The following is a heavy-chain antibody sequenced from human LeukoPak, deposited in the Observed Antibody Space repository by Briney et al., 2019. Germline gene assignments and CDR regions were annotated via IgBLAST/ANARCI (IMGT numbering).Heavy chain of an antibody. CDR1: GYSISRGYH. J-gene: IGHJ4*02. V-gene: IGHV4-38-2*02. CDR2: VHQSGST. CDR3: TRVNFNPDY. D-gene: IGHD1-14*01. Sequence: SETLSLTCTVSGYSISRGYHWGWVRQPPGKGLEWIGSVHQSGSTYYNPSLKSRLTISADTSKNQFSLKLDSVTAADTAVYYCTRVNFNPDYWGQGTLVTVSS.